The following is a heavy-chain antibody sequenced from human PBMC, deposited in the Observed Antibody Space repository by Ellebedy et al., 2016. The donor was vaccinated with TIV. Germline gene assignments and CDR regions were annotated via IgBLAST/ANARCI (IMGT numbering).Heavy chain of an antibody. CDR3: AKRSEITGYFDH. V-gene: IGHV3-23*01. CDR1: GFTFTNYA. CDR2: ISDISGRI. Sequence: PGGSLRLSCAASGFTFTNYAMNWVRQAPGKGLEWVSGISDISGRIEYADSVKGRFTVSRDNSKNTLFLQMSSLRAEDTAVYYCAKRSEITGYFDHWGQGTLVTVSS. J-gene: IGHJ4*02.